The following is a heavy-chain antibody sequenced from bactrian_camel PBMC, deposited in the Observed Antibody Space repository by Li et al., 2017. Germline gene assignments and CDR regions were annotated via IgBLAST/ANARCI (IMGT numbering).Heavy chain of an antibody. Sequence: VQLVESGGGSVQAGGSLRLSCAASEYIYNQANMGWFRQAPGKEREGIAAIRRDGGETWYAASVKGRFTISRDSAKNTVYLQMNNLQPEDTATYYCAEGRGSRGEHCYSLNYWGQGTQVTVS. V-gene: IGHV3S40*01. CDR1: EYIYNQAN. J-gene: IGHJ4*01. CDR3: AEGRGSRGEHCYSLNY. D-gene: IGHD6*01. CDR2: IRRDGGET.